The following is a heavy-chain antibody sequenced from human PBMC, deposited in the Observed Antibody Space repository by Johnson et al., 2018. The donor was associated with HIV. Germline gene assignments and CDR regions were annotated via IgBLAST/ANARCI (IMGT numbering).Heavy chain of an antibody. V-gene: IGHV3-30*02. CDR2: IRYDGSNK. J-gene: IGHJ3*02. CDR3: AKDLSYPKTRAFDI. Sequence: QMLLVESGGGLVKPGGSLRLSCAASGFTFSSYGMHWVRQAPGKGLEWVAFIRYDGSNKDYADSVKGRFTISRDNSKNTLYLQMNSLRAEDTAVYYCAKDLSYPKTRAFDIWGQGTMVTVSS. D-gene: IGHD2/OR15-2a*01. CDR1: GFTFSSYG.